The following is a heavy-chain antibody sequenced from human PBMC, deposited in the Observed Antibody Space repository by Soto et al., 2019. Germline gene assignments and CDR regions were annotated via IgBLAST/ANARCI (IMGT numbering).Heavy chain of an antibody. Sequence: PGGSLRLSCAASGLIFSNYKMHWVRQAPGKGLEWVSHINTDGSITDYADSVKGRFTVSRDNPKSTLYLQMNSLRVEDTAVYYCARDTDGLHYWGQGTLVTVSS. J-gene: IGHJ4*02. CDR2: INTDGSIT. V-gene: IGHV3-74*01. CDR3: ARDTDGLHY. CDR1: GLIFSNYK.